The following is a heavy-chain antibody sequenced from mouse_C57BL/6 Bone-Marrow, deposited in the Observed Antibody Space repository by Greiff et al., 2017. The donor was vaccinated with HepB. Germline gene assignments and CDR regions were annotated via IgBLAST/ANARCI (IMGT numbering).Heavy chain of an antibody. CDR3: ARHRRGEPRTMDY. Sequence: EVQRVESGGDLVKPGGSLKLSCAASGFTFSSYGMSWVRQTPDKRLEWVATISSGGSYTYYPDSVKGRFTISRDNAKNTLYLQMSSLKSEDTAMYYCARHRRGEPRTMDYWGQGTSVTVSS. V-gene: IGHV5-6*01. CDR2: ISSGGSYT. J-gene: IGHJ4*01. CDR1: GFTFSSYG.